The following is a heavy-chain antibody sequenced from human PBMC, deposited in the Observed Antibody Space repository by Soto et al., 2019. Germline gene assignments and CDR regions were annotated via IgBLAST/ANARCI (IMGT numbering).Heavy chain of an antibody. CDR1: GGTFSSYS. D-gene: IGHD4-17*01. CDR2: IIPIFGTA. V-gene: IGHV1-69*13. CDR3: ARVSGDYVHSTWFDP. Sequence: SVKVSCKASGGTFSSYSISWVRQAPGQGLEWMGGIIPIFGTANYAQKFQGRVTITADESTSTAYMELSSLRSEDTAVYYCARVSGDYVHSTWFDPWGQGTLVTVSS. J-gene: IGHJ5*02.